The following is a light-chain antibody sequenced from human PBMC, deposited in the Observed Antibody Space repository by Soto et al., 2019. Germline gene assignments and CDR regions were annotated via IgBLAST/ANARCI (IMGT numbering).Light chain of an antibody. Sequence: QSALTQPASVSGSPGQPITISCTGTSNDIGDYDYVSWYQQHPGKAPKLLIYEVNNRPSGVSNHFSGSKSGNTASLTISGLQAEDEADYYCSSYTSDRGRVLGTGTKLTVL. V-gene: IGLV2-14*01. CDR1: SNDIGDYDY. CDR3: SSYTSDRGRV. J-gene: IGLJ1*01. CDR2: EVN.